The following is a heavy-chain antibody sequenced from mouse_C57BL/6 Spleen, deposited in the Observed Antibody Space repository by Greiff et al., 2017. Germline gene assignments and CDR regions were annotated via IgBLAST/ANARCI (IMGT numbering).Heavy chain of an antibody. CDR3: AKHDYASPHYYAMDY. J-gene: IGHJ4*01. CDR2: IWSGGST. CDR1: GFSLTSYG. D-gene: IGHD1-1*01. V-gene: IGHV2-9*01. Sequence: VQGVESGPGLVAPSQSLSITCTVSGFSLTSYGVDWVRQPPGKGLEWLGVIWSGGSTNYNSALMSRLSISKDNSKSQVFLKMNSLQTDDTAMYYCAKHDYASPHYYAMDYWGQGTSVTVSS.